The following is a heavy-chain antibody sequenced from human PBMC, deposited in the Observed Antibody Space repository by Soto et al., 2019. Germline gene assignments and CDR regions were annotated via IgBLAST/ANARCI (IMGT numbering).Heavy chain of an antibody. Sequence: PSETLSLTCTISGGAIGSHYWTWIRQPAGKGLEWIGRIYNNGSTKYNPSLQSRVTMSLDTSKNQFSLRLESVTAEDTAIYYCVRGGGGGLFDPWGQGTMVTVSS. D-gene: IGHD2-15*01. V-gene: IGHV4-4*07. CDR3: VRGGGGGLFDP. CDR1: GGAIGSHY. J-gene: IGHJ5*02. CDR2: IYNNGST.